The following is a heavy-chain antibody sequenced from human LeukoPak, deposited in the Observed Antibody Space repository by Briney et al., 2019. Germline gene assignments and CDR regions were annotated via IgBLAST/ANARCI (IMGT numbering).Heavy chain of an antibody. CDR2: ISSSSSTI. V-gene: IGHV3-48*04. D-gene: IGHD1-26*01. J-gene: IGHJ6*03. CDR1: GFTFSSYS. Sequence: GGSLRLSCAASGFTFSSYSMNWVRQAPGKGLGWVSYISSSSSTIYYADSVKGRFTISRDNAKNSLFLQMNSLRAEDTAVYYCARARWEGMDYYYYFYMDVWGKGPTVTVSS. CDR3: ARARWEGMDYYYYFYMDV.